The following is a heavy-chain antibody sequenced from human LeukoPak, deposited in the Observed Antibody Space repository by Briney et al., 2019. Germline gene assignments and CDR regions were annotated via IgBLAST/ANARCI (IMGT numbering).Heavy chain of an antibody. CDR1: GYTFTSYY. D-gene: IGHD2-15*01. CDR2: INPSGGST. V-gene: IGHV1-46*01. J-gene: IGHJ3*02. Sequence: ASVKVSCKASGYTFTSYYMHWVRQAPGQGLEWMGIINPSGGSTSYAQKFQGRVTMTRDMSTSTVYLELSSLRSEDTAVYCCAREGVLVVVAATPSQAFDIWGQGTMVTVSS. CDR3: AREGVLVVVAATPSQAFDI.